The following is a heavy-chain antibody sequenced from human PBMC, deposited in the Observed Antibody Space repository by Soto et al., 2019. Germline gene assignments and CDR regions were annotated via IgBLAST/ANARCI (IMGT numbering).Heavy chain of an antibody. J-gene: IGHJ3*02. CDR2: ISGSGGST. V-gene: IGHV3-23*01. CDR3: AKDRAPYDYVWGSYRLRGDAFDI. Sequence: GGSLRLSCAASGLTFSSYAMSWVRQAPGKGLEWVSAISGSGGSTYYADSVKGRFTISRDNSKNTLYLQMNSLRAEDTAVYYCAKDRAPYDYVWGSYRLRGDAFDIWGQGTMVTVSS. D-gene: IGHD3-16*02. CDR1: GLTFSSYA.